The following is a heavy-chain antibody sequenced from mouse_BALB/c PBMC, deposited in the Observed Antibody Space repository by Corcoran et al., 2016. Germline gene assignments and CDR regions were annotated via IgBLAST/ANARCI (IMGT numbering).Heavy chain of an antibody. Sequence: EVQLQQSGPELVKPGASVKMSCKASGYTFTSYVMHWVKQKPGQGLEWIGYINPYNDGTKYNEKFKGKATLTSDKSSSTAYMELSSLTSEDSAVYYCASGKDWAWFAYWGQGTLVTVSA. V-gene: IGHV1S136*01. D-gene: IGHD4-1*01. CDR1: GYTFTSYV. J-gene: IGHJ3*01. CDR3: ASGKDWAWFAY. CDR2: INPYNDGT.